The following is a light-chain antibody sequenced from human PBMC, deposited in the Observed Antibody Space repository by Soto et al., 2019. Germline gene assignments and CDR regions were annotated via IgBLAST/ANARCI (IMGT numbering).Light chain of an antibody. CDR1: QTISSW. J-gene: IGKJ1*01. CDR2: YAA. V-gene: IGKV1-5*01. CDR3: QQYNTYSRT. Sequence: IQMTPSHSTLSGSVGDRVTITCRASQTISSWLAWYHQKPGKAPKLLMYYAASLESGDPSRSSGSASGTEFTLTISSLQPDDFATHYCQQYNTYSRTFGQATKVDIK.